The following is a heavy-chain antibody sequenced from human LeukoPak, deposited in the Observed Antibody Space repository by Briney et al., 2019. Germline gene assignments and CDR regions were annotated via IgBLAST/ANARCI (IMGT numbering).Heavy chain of an antibody. D-gene: IGHD1-26*01. Sequence: GGSLRLSCAASGFTFSSYWMSWVRQAPGKGLEWVANIKQDGSEKYYVDSVKGRFTISRDNAKNSLYLQMNSLRAEDTAVYYCARVKSGSYFVHAFDIWGQGTMVTVPS. CDR3: ARVKSGSYFVHAFDI. CDR2: IKQDGSEK. V-gene: IGHV3-7*01. J-gene: IGHJ3*02. CDR1: GFTFSSYW.